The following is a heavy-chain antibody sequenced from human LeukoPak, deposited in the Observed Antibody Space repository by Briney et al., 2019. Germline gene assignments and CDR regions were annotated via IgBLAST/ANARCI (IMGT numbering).Heavy chain of an antibody. D-gene: IGHD6-13*01. CDR2: IKSDGSTT. CDR1: EFTFSSYW. V-gene: IGHV3-74*01. CDR3: ARRAAALDAFDI. Sequence: PGGSLRLSCAASEFTFSSYWMHWVRQAPGKGLVWVSRIKSDGSTTSYADSVKGRFTISRDNAKNTLYLQMNSLRAEDTAVYYCARRAAALDAFDIWGQGTMVTVSS. J-gene: IGHJ3*02.